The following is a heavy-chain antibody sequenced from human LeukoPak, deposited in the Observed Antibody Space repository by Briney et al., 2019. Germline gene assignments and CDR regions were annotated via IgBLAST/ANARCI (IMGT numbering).Heavy chain of an antibody. CDR2: INTNTGNP. Sequence: ASVTVSCKASGYTFTSYAMNWVRQAPGQGLEWMGWINTNTGNPTYAQGFTGRFVFSLDTSVSTAYLQISSLKAEDTAVYYCARELPPIAAADFDYWGQGTLVTVSS. J-gene: IGHJ4*02. V-gene: IGHV7-4-1*02. D-gene: IGHD6-13*01. CDR1: GYTFTSYA. CDR3: ARELPPIAAADFDY.